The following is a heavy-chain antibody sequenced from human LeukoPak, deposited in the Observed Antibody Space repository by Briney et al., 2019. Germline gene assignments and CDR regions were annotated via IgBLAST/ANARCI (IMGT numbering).Heavy chain of an antibody. CDR2: IWYDGSNK. CDR3: AGYDPRFPSGNYYYYGMDV. Sequence: GRSLRLSCAASGFTFSSYGMHWVRQAPGKGLEWVAVIWYDGSNKYYADSVKGRFTISRDNSKNTLYLQMNSLRAEDTAVYYCAGYDPRFPSGNYYYYGMDVWGQGTTVTVSS. V-gene: IGHV3-33*01. CDR1: GFTFSSYG. D-gene: IGHD1-14*01. J-gene: IGHJ6*02.